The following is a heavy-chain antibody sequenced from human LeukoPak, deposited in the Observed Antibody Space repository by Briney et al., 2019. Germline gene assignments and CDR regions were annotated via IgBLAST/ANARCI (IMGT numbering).Heavy chain of an antibody. V-gene: IGHV3-66*01. CDR2: IYNSGNT. CDR1: EFTVSSNY. Sequence: PGGSLRLSCAASEFTVSSNYMSWVRQAPGKGLEWVSVIYNSGNTYYADSVKGRFTISRDNSKNTLYLQMNSLRVEDTAVYYCAREGLVGAADYWGQGTLVTVFS. J-gene: IGHJ4*02. D-gene: IGHD1-26*01. CDR3: AREGLVGAADY.